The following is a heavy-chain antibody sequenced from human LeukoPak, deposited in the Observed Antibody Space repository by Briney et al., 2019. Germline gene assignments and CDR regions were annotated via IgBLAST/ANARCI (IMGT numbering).Heavy chain of an antibody. J-gene: IGHJ6*03. CDR1: GGSISSYY. V-gene: IGHV4-59*01. Sequence: SETLSLTCTVSGGSISSYYWSWIRQPPGKGLEWIGYIYYSGSTNYNPSLKSRVTISVDTSKNQFSLKLSSVTAVDTAVYYCAREGVRYFDWLRDTRDYYYMDVWGKGTTVTISS. CDR2: IYYSGST. CDR3: AREGVRYFDWLRDTRDYYYMDV. D-gene: IGHD3-9*01.